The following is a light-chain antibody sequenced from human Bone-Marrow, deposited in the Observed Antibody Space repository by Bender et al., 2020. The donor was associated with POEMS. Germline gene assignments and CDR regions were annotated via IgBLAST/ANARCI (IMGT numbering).Light chain of an antibody. V-gene: IGLV3-21*01. CDR1: DIGSKS. J-gene: IGLJ2*01. CDR2: YNV. Sequence: SYVLTQPPSVSVAPGETATISCAGNDIGSKSVHWYQQKPGQAPVLVINYNVDRPSGIPDRFSGSSSDNAATLTISRVEGGDEADYYCHVWDSGRDCEFGGGTKLTVL. CDR3: HVWDSGRDCE.